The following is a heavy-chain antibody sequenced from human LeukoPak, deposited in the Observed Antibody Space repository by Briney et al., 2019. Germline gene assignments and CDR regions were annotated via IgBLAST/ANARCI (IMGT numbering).Heavy chain of an antibody. V-gene: IGHV3-53*01. CDR2: IYSGGST. D-gene: IGHD3-10*01. Sequence: GGSLRLSCAASGFTVISNYMSWVRQAPGKGLEWVSVIYSGGSTYYADSVKGRFTISRDNSKNTLYLQMSSLRAEDTAVYYCARHYGSGSYYTDYWGQGTLVTVSS. CDR3: ARHYGSGSYYTDY. J-gene: IGHJ4*02. CDR1: GFTVISNY.